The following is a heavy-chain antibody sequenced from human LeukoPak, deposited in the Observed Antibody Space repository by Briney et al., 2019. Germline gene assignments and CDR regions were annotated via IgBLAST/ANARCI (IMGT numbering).Heavy chain of an antibody. J-gene: IGHJ3*02. CDR2: IYCSGST. D-gene: IGHD3-22*01. CDR3: ARAPLYYYDSSGYYHEAFDI. V-gene: IGHV4-31*03. CDR1: GGSISSGGSY. Sequence: TSQTLSLTCTVSGGSISSGGSYWSWIRQHPGKGMEWIGYIYCSGSTYYNPSLKSRVTISVDTSKNQFSLKLSSVTAADTAVYYCARAPLYYYDSSGYYHEAFDIWGQGTMVTVSS.